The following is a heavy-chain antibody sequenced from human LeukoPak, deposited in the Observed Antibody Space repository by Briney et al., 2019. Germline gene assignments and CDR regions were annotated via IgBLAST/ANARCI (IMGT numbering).Heavy chain of an antibody. Sequence: SETLSLTCAVYGGSFSGYYWSWIRQPPGQGLEWIGEINHSGSTNYNPSLESRVTISVDTSKNQFSLELNSVTAADTAVYYCSVTKGRLGFDPWGQGTLVTVSS. V-gene: IGHV4-34*01. CDR1: GGSFSGYY. D-gene: IGHD3-9*01. CDR2: INHSGST. CDR3: SVTKGRLGFDP. J-gene: IGHJ5*02.